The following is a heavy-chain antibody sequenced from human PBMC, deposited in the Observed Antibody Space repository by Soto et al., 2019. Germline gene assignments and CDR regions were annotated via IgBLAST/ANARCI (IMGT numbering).Heavy chain of an antibody. J-gene: IGHJ4*02. Sequence: QVHLVQSGAEMRKPGASVKVSCKASGYTFSTYAIHWVRQAPGQGLEWMGWTNADNGDTKFSQKFQGRVTITGDTSANTAYMDLSSLRPEDTAVYYCARGGWFGELPFDYWGQGTLVTVSS. CDR1: GYTFSTYA. V-gene: IGHV1-3*01. D-gene: IGHD3-10*01. CDR3: ARGGWFGELPFDY. CDR2: TNADNGDT.